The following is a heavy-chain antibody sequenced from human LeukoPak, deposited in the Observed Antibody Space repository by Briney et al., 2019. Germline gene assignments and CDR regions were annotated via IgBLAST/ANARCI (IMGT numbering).Heavy chain of an antibody. D-gene: IGHD3-22*01. Sequence: SETLSLTCTVSGGSISSGDYYWRWIRQPPGKGLEWLGYIYYSGSTYYNPSLKSRVTISVDTSKNQFSLKLSSVTAADTAVYYCAREGAMIVVANNAFDIWGQGTMVTVSS. CDR2: IYYSGST. V-gene: IGHV4-30-4*01. CDR1: GGSISSGDYY. J-gene: IGHJ3*02. CDR3: AREGAMIVVANNAFDI.